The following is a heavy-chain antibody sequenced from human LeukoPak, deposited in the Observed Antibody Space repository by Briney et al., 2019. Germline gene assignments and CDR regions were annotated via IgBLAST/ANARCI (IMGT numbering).Heavy chain of an antibody. J-gene: IGHJ3*02. Sequence: SETLSLTCTVSGGSISSYYWSWIRQPPGKGLEWIGYIYYSGSTNYNPSLKSRVTISVDTSKNQFSLKLSSVTAADTAVYYCARDNDGYNSRDAFDIWGQGTMVTVSS. CDR2: IYYSGST. V-gene: IGHV4-59*01. D-gene: IGHD5-24*01. CDR3: ARDNDGYNSRDAFDI. CDR1: GGSISSYY.